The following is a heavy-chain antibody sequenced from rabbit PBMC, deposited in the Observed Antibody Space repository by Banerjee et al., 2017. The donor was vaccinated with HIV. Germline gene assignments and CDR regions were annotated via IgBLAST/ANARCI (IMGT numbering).Heavy chain of an antibody. V-gene: IGHV1S40*01. CDR1: GFSFSSSYW. Sequence: QSLEESGGDLVKPGASLTLTCTASGFSFSSSYWIYWVRQAPGKGLEWIACIYAGASGSTTYANWAKGRFTISKTSSTTVTLQMTSLTAADTATYFCARDAGGTYYTGFAYFNLWGPGTLVTVS. CDR2: IYAGASGST. J-gene: IGHJ4*01. CDR3: ARDAGGTYYTGFAYFNL. D-gene: IGHD8-1*01.